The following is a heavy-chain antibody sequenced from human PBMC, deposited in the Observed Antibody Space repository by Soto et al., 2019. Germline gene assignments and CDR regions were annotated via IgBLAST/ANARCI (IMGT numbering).Heavy chain of an antibody. CDR2: IYYSGST. D-gene: IGHD3-22*01. V-gene: IGHV4-59*01. CDR1: GGSISSYY. CDR3: ARTNYYDSSGYYGVDYYYYGMDV. Sequence: LSLTCTVSGGSISSYYWSWIRQPPGKGLEWIGYIYYSGSTNYNPSLKSRVTISVDTSKNQFSLKLSSVTAADTAVYYCARTNYYDSSGYYGVDYYYYGMDVWGQGTTVTVYS. J-gene: IGHJ6*02.